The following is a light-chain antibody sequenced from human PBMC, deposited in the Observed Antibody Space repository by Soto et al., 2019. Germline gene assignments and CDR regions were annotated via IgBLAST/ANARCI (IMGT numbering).Light chain of an antibody. V-gene: IGLV2-14*01. CDR2: EVS. J-gene: IGLJ2*01. CDR3: SSYTSSSTLA. CDR1: SSDIGGYDY. Sequence: QSALTQPASVSGSPGQSITISCTGTSSDIGGYDYVSWYQQHPGKAPKLMIYEVSNRSSGTSNRFSGSKSGNTASLTISGLQAEDEADYYCSSYTSSSTLAFGGGTKLTVL.